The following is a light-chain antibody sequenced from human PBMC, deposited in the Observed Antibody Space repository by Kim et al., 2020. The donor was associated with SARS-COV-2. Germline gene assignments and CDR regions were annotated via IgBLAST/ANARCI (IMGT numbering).Light chain of an antibody. CDR3: QQYSLFPLT. J-gene: IGKJ4*01. Sequence: ASVGDRVTFTCRASQGVNNHVAWFQQKSGKAPKSLIYGASSLQSGVPSRFSGSGFGTDFTLTISSLQPEDIATYYCQQYSLFPLTFGGGTKVDIK. CDR1: QGVNNH. V-gene: IGKV1-16*01. CDR2: GAS.